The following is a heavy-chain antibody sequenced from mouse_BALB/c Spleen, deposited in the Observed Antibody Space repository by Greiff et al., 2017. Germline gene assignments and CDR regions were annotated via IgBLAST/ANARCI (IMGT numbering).Heavy chain of an antibody. D-gene: IGHD2-12*01. CDR1: GFAFSSYD. V-gene: IGHV5-12-1*01. CDR3: ARYYNDY. Sequence: EVKLVESGGGLVKPGGSLKLSCAASGFAFSSYDMSWVRQTPEKRLEWVAYISSGGGSTYYPDTVKGRFTISRDNAKNTLYLQMSSLKSEDTAMYYCARYYNDYWGQGTTLTVSS. J-gene: IGHJ2*01. CDR2: ISSGGGST.